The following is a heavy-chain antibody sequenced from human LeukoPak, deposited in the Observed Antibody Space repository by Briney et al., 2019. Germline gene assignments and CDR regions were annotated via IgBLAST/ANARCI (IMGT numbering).Heavy chain of an antibody. V-gene: IGHV3-23*01. CDR3: SKDYMVVTPRYSFDY. Sequence: GGSLRLSCAASGFTFSSYAMSWGRHAPEKGLECVSAISGSGGRTYYADSVKGRFTISNDNSNNTLQLQMNSLRAEDTAVYYCSKDYMVVTPRYSFDYWGQGTLVTVSS. CDR2: ISGSGGRT. J-gene: IGHJ4*02. CDR1: GFTFSSYA. D-gene: IGHD2-21*02.